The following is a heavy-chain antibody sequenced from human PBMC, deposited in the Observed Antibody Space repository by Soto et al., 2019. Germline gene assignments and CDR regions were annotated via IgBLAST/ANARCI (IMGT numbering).Heavy chain of an antibody. J-gene: IGHJ3*01. D-gene: IGHD2-15*01. Sequence: GESLKISCKASGYIFAAYLIGWVRQEPGKGLEWMGLIYPGDSDTNYNPSFQGRVTISADMSINTAYLQWNSLKDSDTAIYFCAKLSMLDSFDLWGQGTMVTVSS. CDR2: IYPGDSDT. CDR3: AKLSMLDSFDL. CDR1: GYIFAAYL. V-gene: IGHV5-51*01.